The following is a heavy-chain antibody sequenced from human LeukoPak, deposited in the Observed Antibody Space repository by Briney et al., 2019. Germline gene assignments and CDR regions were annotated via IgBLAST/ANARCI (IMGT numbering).Heavy chain of an antibody. CDR1: DYTFTSYG. CDR3: ARVTGYSYGKLY. Sequence: ASVKVSCKASDYTFTSYGISWVRQAPGQGLEWMGWINPNSGGTNYAQKFQGRVTMTRDTSISTAYMELSRLRSDDTAVYYCARVTGYSYGKLYWGQGTLVTVSS. D-gene: IGHD5-18*01. J-gene: IGHJ4*02. V-gene: IGHV1-2*02. CDR2: INPNSGGT.